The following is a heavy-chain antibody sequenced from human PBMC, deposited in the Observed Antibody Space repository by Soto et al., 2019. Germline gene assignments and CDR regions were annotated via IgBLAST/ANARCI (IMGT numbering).Heavy chain of an antibody. CDR3: ASFAATSGINAFDV. CDR2: IYPRDSHT. Sequence: GESLKISCQGSGYTFTNYWIVWVRQLPGKGLEWMGIIYPRDSHTTYSPSFQGQVTISXXXXLXSXFXQXXSLKASDTATYYCASFAATSGINAFDVWGPGTMVTV. J-gene: IGHJ3*01. D-gene: IGHD1-1*01. V-gene: IGHV5-51*01. CDR1: GYTFTNYW.